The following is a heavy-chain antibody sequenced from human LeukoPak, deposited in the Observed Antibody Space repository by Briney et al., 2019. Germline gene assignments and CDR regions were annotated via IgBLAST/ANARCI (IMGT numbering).Heavy chain of an antibody. Sequence: SETLSLTCTVSGGSISNSSSYWGWIRQPPGKGLEWIGGIYYSGSTYYNPSLKSRVTISVDTSKNQFSLKLSSVTAADTAVYYCARHSPVGIFYFDYWGQGTLVTVSS. CDR3: ARHSPVGIFYFDY. CDR1: GGSISNSSSY. CDR2: IYYSGST. D-gene: IGHD1-26*01. J-gene: IGHJ4*02. V-gene: IGHV4-39*01.